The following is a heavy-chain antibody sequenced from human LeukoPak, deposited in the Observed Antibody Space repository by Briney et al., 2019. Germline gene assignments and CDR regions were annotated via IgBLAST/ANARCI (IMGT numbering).Heavy chain of an antibody. D-gene: IGHD6-19*01. CDR2: INHSGSP. V-gene: IGHV4-34*01. J-gene: IGHJ5*01. Sequence: SETLSLTCAVYGGSFSGYYWSWIRQPPGKGLEWIGEINHSGSPNYNPSLKSRVTISIDTSKNQFSLKLSPVTAADTAVYYCARGDIAVAGTLDSWGQGTLVTVSS. CDR1: GGSFSGYY. CDR3: ARGDIAVAGTLDS.